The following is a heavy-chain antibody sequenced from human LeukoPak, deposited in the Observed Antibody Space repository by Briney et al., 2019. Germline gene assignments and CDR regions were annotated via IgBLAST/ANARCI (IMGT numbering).Heavy chain of an antibody. D-gene: IGHD6-13*01. J-gene: IGHJ6*04. V-gene: IGHV1-18*04. Sequence: ASVKVCCKASGYTFTSYAISWVRQAPGQGLEWMGWISAYNGNTNYAQKLQGRVTMTTDTSTSTAYMELRSLRSDDTAVYYCARVGAAVLDYYYGMDVWGKGTTVTVSS. CDR1: GYTFTSYA. CDR3: ARVGAAVLDYYYGMDV. CDR2: ISAYNGNT.